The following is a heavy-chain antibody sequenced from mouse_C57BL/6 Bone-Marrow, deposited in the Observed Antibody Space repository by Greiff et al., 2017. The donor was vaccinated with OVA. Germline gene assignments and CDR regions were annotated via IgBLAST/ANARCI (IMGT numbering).Heavy chain of an antibody. CDR3: ARERSTMVTPFDY. Sequence: VQLQQPGAELVKPGASVKLSCKASGYTFTSYWMQWVKQRPGQGLEWIGEIDPSDSYTNYNQKFKGKATLTVDTSSSTAYMQLSSLTSEDSAVYYCARERSTMVTPFDYWGQGTTLTVSS. CDR1: GYTFTSYW. J-gene: IGHJ2*01. CDR2: IDPSDSYT. D-gene: IGHD2-2*01. V-gene: IGHV1-50*01.